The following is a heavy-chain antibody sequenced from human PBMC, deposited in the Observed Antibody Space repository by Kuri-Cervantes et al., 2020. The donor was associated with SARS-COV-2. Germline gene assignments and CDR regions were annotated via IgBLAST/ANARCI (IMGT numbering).Heavy chain of an antibody. CDR3: ARNDFWSGYYLDY. Sequence: GESLKISCAASGFTFSDCYMSWIRQAPGKGLEWVSYISSSGSTIYYADSVKGRFTISRDNAKNSLYLQMNSLRAEDTAVYYCARNDFWSGYYLDYWGQGTLVTVSS. CDR1: GFTFSDCY. D-gene: IGHD3-3*01. CDR2: ISSSGSTI. J-gene: IGHJ4*02. V-gene: IGHV3-11*04.